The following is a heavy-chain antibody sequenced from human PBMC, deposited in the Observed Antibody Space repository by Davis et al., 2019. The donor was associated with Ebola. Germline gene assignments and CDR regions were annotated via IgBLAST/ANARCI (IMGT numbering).Heavy chain of an antibody. J-gene: IGHJ6*02. D-gene: IGHD6-6*01. CDR2: IYYSGST. CDR1: GGSISSYY. CDR3: ARLPMGRPYYYGMDV. V-gene: IGHV4-59*12. Sequence: MPSETLSLTCTVSGGSISSYYWSWIRQPPGKGLEWIGYIYYSGSTNYNPSLKSRVTISVDTSKNQFSLKLSSVTAADTAVYYCARLPMGRPYYYGMDVWGQGTTVTVSS.